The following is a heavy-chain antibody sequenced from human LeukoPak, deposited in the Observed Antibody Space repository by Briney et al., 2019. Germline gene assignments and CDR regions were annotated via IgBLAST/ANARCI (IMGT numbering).Heavy chain of an antibody. J-gene: IGHJ5*02. CDR3: ASRVGYCSSTSCDGGWFDP. Sequence: ASVKVSCKASGGTFSSYAISWVRQAPGQGLEWMGGIIPIFGTASYAQKFQGRVTITADESTSTAYMELSSLRSEDTAVYYCASRVGYCSSTSCDGGWFDPWGQGTLVTVSS. CDR2: IIPIFGTA. V-gene: IGHV1-69*13. CDR1: GGTFSSYA. D-gene: IGHD2-2*01.